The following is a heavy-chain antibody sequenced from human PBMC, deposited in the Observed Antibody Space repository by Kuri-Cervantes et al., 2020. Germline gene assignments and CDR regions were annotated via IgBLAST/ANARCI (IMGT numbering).Heavy chain of an antibody. CDR3: ATALRDYIWGSYRPFDY. CDR1: GYTLTELS. CDR2: FDPEDGET. V-gene: IGHV1-24*01. J-gene: IGHJ4*02. D-gene: IGHD3-16*02. Sequence: ASVKVSCKVSGYTLTELSMHWVRQAPGKGLEWMGGFDPEDGETIYAQKSQGRVTMTEDTSTDTAYMELSSLRSEDTAVYYCATALRDYIWGSYRPFDYWGQGTLVTVSS.